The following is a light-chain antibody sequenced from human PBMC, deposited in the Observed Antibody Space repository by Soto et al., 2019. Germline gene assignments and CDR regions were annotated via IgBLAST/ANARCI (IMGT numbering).Light chain of an antibody. Sequence: DIQMTQSPSSLSTSLGDSVTITCXASQNIDNYLNWYQHKPGKAPKLLIYATSTRAAGVPARFSGSGSGTEFTLTISSLQSEDFAVYYCQQYNNWPPRTFGQGAKVDIK. CDR3: QQYNNWPPRT. CDR1: QNIDNY. CDR2: ATS. V-gene: IGKV1-NL1*01. J-gene: IGKJ1*01.